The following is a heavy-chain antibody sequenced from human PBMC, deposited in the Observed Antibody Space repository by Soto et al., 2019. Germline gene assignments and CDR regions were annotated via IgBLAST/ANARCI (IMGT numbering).Heavy chain of an antibody. CDR3: AAFIAAAGTGWFDP. CDR1: GASLSGYY. V-gene: IGHV4-34*01. D-gene: IGHD6-13*01. J-gene: IGHJ5*02. Sequence: PSETLSLTCAVYGASLSGYYWTWIRQSPGKGLEWIAEIYESGSTNYNPSLKSRVTISVDTSKNQFSLKLSSVTAADTAVYYCAAFIAAAGTGWFDPWGQGTLVTVSS. CDR2: IYESGST.